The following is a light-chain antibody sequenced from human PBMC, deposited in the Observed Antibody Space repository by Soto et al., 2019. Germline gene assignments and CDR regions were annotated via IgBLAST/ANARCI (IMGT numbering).Light chain of an antibody. Sequence: DIALTLSPAPLSATPAVRATLSCRPTKRVVSSYLAWYQQKPGQAHRLLIYGAYSRATGIQARFTGSGSGTDFTLTIRSLQPDDFAVFYCNQYGSYPEAFGQGTKVDIK. J-gene: IGKJ1*01. CDR1: KRVVSSY. V-gene: IGKV3-20*01. CDR2: GAY. CDR3: NQYGSYPEA.